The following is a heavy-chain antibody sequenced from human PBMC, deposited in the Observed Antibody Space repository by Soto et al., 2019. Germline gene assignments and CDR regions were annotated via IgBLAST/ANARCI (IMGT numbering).Heavy chain of an antibody. CDR1: GDTFTSYA. Sequence: QVQLVQSGAEVKQPGSSVKVSCTASGDTFTSYAFSWVRQAPGQGLEWMGGVIPMFGTPNYAQKFQGRLTITADKSTSTVYMELSGLTSEDTAVYFCARNGVAVMDCWGQGTLVTVSS. J-gene: IGHJ4*02. D-gene: IGHD3-3*01. CDR2: VIPMFGTP. CDR3: ARNGVAVMDC. V-gene: IGHV1-69*06.